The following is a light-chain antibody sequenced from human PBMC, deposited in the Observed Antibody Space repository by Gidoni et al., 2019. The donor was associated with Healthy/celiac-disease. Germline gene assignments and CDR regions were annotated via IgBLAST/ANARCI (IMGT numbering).Light chain of an antibody. V-gene: IGLV2-14*01. Sequence: QSALTQPASVSGSPGQSITISCTGTSSYVGGYNYVSWYQQHPGKAPKLMIYEVSHRPSGVSNRFSGSKSGNTASLTISGLQAEDEADYYCSSYTSSSTWVFGGGTKLTVL. J-gene: IGLJ3*02. CDR3: SSYTSSSTWV. CDR2: EVS. CDR1: SSYVGGYNY.